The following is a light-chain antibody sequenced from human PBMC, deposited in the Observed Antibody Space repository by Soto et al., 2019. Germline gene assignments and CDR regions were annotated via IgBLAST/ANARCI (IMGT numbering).Light chain of an antibody. CDR2: DNN. CDR3: GTWDSSLSAGD. V-gene: IGLV1-51*01. CDR1: SSNIGNNY. Sequence: QSVLTQPHSVSAAPGQKGTISGSGSSSNIGNNYVSWYQQLPGPAPKLLIYDNNKRPSGIPDRFSGSKSGTSSTLGITGLQTEDEDDYYCGTWDSSLSAGDFGTGTKLTVL. J-gene: IGLJ1*01.